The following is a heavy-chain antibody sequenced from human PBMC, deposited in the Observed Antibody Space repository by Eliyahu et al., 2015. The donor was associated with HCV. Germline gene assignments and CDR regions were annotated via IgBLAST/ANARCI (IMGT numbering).Heavy chain of an antibody. J-gene: IGHJ6*02. V-gene: IGHV4-34*01. D-gene: IGHD3-10*01. CDR3: ARGYRGDGGYSHGIDV. CDR2: INHGVST. Sequence: QVQLQQWGAGXLKPSETLSLTCAXYGGSFXGYYWXWIRQPPGKGLEXVGDINHGVSTNYNPSLKSRVTVSLDTSNKQFSLKLNSVTAADTAVYYCARGYRGDGGYSHGIDVWGQGTTVTVSS. CDR1: GGSFXGYY.